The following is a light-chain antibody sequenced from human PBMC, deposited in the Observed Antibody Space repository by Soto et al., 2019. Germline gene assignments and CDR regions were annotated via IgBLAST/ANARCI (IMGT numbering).Light chain of an antibody. V-gene: IGKV1-5*01. CDR1: QSISSW. CDR2: DAS. CDR3: QQYNSYWT. Sequence: DIQMTQSPSTLSASVGDRVTITCRASQSISSWLAWYQQKPGKAPKLLIYDASSLESGVPSRFSGSGSGTEFTLTISSLQPDDFATYYCQQYNSYWTVGQGTKLDIK. J-gene: IGKJ1*01.